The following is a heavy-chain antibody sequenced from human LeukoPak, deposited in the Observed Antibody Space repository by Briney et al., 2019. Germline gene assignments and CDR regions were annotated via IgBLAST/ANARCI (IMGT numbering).Heavy chain of an antibody. CDR1: GGSIASSSYF. CDR2: IYYSGST. J-gene: IGHJ4*02. Sequence: SETLSLTCTVSGGSIASSSYFWGWIRQPPGKGLEWIGSIYYSGSTYYNPSLESRVTISVDTSKNQFSLKLNSVTAADTAVYYCARQYYDRTGYYYFDYWDQGTLVSVSS. V-gene: IGHV4-39*01. CDR3: ARQYYDRTGYYYFDY. D-gene: IGHD3-22*01.